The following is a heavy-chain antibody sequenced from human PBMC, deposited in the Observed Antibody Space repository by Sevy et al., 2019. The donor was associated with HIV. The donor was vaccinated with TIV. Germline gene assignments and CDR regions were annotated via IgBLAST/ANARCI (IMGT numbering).Heavy chain of an antibody. CDR2: IYTSGST. Sequence: QLPETLSLTCTVSGGSISSGSYYWTWIRQPAGKGLEWIGRIYTSGSTNYNPSLKSRVTISVDTSKNQFSLKLTSVTAADTAVYYCARDSSYYGSGEWGDAFDIWGQGTMVTVSS. CDR1: GGSISSGSYY. V-gene: IGHV4-61*02. D-gene: IGHD3-10*01. CDR3: ARDSSYYGSGEWGDAFDI. J-gene: IGHJ3*02.